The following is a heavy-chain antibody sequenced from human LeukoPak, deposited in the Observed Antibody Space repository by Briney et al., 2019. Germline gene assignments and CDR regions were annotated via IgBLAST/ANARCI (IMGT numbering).Heavy chain of an antibody. CDR1: EFSFGDYA. J-gene: IGHJ4*02. Sequence: GGSLRLSCTASEFSFGDYAMSWFRQAPGKGLEWLSFIRSKPYGGTTDYAASVKGRFTISRDDSKSIAYLQMSSLKTEDTAVYYCTSDEGEDTSYWGQGTLVTVSS. V-gene: IGHV3-49*03. D-gene: IGHD1-26*01. CDR2: IRSKPYGGTT. CDR3: TSDEGEDTSY.